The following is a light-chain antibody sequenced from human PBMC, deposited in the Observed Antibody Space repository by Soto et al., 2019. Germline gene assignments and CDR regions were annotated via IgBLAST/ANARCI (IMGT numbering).Light chain of an antibody. J-gene: IGKJ5*01. CDR3: MQGTHWPIT. CDR1: HXLVCTNGTTY. V-gene: IGKV2-30*01. Sequence: DVVMTQSPLSLPVTLGQPASMPYRSTHXLVCTNGTTYLNWFQQMPGQSPRRLIYKVSDRDSGVPDRFSGSGSGTDFALKISRVEAEDVGVYYCMQGTHWPITFGQGTRLEIK. CDR2: KVS.